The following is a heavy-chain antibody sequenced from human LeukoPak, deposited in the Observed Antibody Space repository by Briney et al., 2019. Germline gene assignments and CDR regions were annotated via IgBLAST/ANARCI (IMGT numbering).Heavy chain of an antibody. CDR1: GGSISSGGYY. D-gene: IGHD3-10*01. CDR3: ARITMVRGANFDY. CDR2: IYYSGST. J-gene: IGHJ4*02. Sequence: SQTLSLTCTVSGGSISSGGYYWSWIRQHPGKGLEWIGYIYYSGSTYYNPSLESRVTISVDTSKNQFSLKLSSVTAADTAVYYCARITMVRGANFDYWGQGTLVTVSS. V-gene: IGHV4-31*03.